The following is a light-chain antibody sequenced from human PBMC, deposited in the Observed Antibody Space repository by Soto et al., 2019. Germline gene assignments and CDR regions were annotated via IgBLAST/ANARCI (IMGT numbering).Light chain of an antibody. J-gene: IGKJ1*01. CDR2: GAS. CDR1: QRVSNNY. Sequence: EVVLTQSPGTLSLSPRERATLSCRASQRVSNNYLAWYQHKPGQSPRLLIYGASNRAPGIPDRFSGSGSGPDFTLTISRLEPEDFAVYYCQQYADSPRTFGQGTLVEGK. V-gene: IGKV3-20*01. CDR3: QQYADSPRT.